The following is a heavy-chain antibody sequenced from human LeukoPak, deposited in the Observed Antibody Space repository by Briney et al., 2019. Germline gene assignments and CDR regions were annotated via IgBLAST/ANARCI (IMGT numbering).Heavy chain of an antibody. CDR1: GFNFDDFG. Sequence: GGSLRLSCAASGFNFDDFGMSWVRQAPGKGLEWVSGINWNGGSTGYADSVKGRFTISRDNAKNSLYLQMNSLRAEDTALYHCARDRGVTYYMDVWGKGTTVTISS. J-gene: IGHJ6*03. V-gene: IGHV3-20*01. D-gene: IGHD3-10*01. CDR2: INWNGGST. CDR3: ARDRGVTYYMDV.